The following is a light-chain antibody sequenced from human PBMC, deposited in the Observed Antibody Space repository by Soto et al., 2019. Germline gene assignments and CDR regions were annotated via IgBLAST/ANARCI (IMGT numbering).Light chain of an antibody. CDR3: SSYTSATTYV. CDR1: SSAVGAYNY. Sequence: QSALTQPASVSGSPGQSITISCTGTSSAVGAYNYDSWYQQYPGEAPKVIIYDVSHRPAGVSNRFSGSKSGNTASLTISGLQTHDEADYFCSSYTSATTYVFGTGTKVTVL. V-gene: IGLV2-14*01. J-gene: IGLJ1*01. CDR2: DVS.